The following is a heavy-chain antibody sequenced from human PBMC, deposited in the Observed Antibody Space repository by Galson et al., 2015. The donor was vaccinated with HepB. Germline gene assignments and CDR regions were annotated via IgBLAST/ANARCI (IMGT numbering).Heavy chain of an antibody. CDR1: GYTFTSYG. D-gene: IGHD6-19*01. CDR2: MSASNGNT. V-gene: IGHV1-18*01. CDR3: ARDSRIAVTGTGFPSGDY. J-gene: IGHJ4*02. Sequence: SAKVSCKASGYTFTSYGISWVRQAPGQGLEWMGWMSASNGNTNYAQKLQARVTMTTDTSTSTAYMELRSLRSDDTAVYYCARDSRIAVTGTGFPSGDYWGQGTLVTVSS.